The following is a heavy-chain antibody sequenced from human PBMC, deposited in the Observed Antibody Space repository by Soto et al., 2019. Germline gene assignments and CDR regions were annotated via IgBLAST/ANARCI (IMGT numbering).Heavy chain of an antibody. J-gene: IGHJ5*02. D-gene: IGHD3-16*02. CDR1: GDSIRSDVDY. Sequence: SETLSLTCTVSGDSIRSDVDYWSWIRQPPGKGLEWIGYIYHRGNTYYNPSLESRVTMSIDTSKNQFSLNLSAVTAADTAVYYCARGSNAVGGNYRKYFAPGGGEPLVPVS. V-gene: IGHV4-30-4*01. CDR3: ARGSNAVGGNYRKYFAP. CDR2: IYHRGNT.